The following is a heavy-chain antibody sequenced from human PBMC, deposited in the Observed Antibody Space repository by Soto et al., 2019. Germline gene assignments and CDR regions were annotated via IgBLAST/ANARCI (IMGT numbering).Heavy chain of an antibody. CDR2: VNHRGST. Sequence: PSETVSLTCAVYGGSFSGYYLSWIRQRPGKGLEWIGEVNHRGSTNYNPSLETRVTISGDTSNNQFSLNPSSVAAADGAVYYCARGMPYCSGTSCSLRYYYGLDLWGQGTTVTVSS. D-gene: IGHD2-2*01. J-gene: IGHJ6*02. CDR3: ARGMPYCSGTSCSLRYYYGLDL. CDR1: GGSFSGYY. V-gene: IGHV4-34*01.